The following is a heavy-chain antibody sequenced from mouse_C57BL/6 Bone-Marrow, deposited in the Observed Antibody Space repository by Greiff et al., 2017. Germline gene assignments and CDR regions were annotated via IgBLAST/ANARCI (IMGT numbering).Heavy chain of an antibody. CDR3: ARHWDGYAMDY. V-gene: IGHV5-6*02. CDR1: GFTFSSYG. CDR2: ISSGGSYT. D-gene: IGHD4-1*01. Sequence: DVMLVESGGDLVKPGGSLKLSCAASGFTFSSYGMSWVRQTPDKRLEWVATISSGGSYTYYPDSVKGRFTISRNNAKNTLYLQMSSLKSEDTAMYYYARHWDGYAMDYWGQGTSVTVSS. J-gene: IGHJ4*01.